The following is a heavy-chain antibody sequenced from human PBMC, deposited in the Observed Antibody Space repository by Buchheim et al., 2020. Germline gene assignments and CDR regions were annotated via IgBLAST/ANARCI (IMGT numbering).Heavy chain of an antibody. CDR3: ARNGLCSGGSCYSNWFDP. V-gene: IGHV4-34*01. Sequence: QVQLQQWGAGLLKPSETLSLTCAVYGGSFSGYYWSWIRQPPGKGLEWIGEINHSGSTNYNPSLKTRVTISVDTSNNQFSLKLSSVTAADTAVYYCARNGLCSGGSCYSNWFDPWGQGTL. J-gene: IGHJ5*02. D-gene: IGHD2-15*01. CDR1: GGSFSGYY. CDR2: INHSGST.